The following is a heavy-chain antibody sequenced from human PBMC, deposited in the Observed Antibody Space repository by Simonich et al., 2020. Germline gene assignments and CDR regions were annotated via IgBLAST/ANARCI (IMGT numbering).Heavy chain of an antibody. CDR1: GFTFSSYA. V-gene: IGHV3-23*01. CDR3: ATYYFDY. J-gene: IGHJ4*02. CDR2: SGGSGGST. Sequence: EVQLLESGGGLVQPGGSLRLSCAASGFTFSSYAMSWGRQAPGKGREWVSASGGSGGSTYDADSVKGRFTISRDNSKNTLYLQMNSLRAEDTAVYYCATYYFDYWGQGTLVTVSS.